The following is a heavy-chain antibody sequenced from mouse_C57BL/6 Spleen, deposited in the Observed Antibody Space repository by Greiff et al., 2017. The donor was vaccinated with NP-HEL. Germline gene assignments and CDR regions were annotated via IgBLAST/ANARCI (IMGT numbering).Heavy chain of an antibody. CDR1: GFTFSSYA. J-gene: IGHJ4*01. CDR3: ARENWDFYAMDY. V-gene: IGHV5-4*01. CDR2: ISDGGSYT. D-gene: IGHD4-1*01. Sequence: EVQVVESGGGLVKPGGSLKLSCAASGFTFSSYAMSWVRQTPETRLEWVATISDGGSYTYYPDNVKGRFTISRDNAKNNLYLQMSHLKSEDTAMYYCARENWDFYAMDYWGQGTSVTVSS.